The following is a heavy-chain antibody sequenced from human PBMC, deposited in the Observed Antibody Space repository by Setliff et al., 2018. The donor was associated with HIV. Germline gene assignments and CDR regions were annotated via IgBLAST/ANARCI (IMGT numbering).Heavy chain of an antibody. CDR1: GGSFSGYY. CDR2: INSSGST. D-gene: IGHD1-26*01. Sequence: PSETLSLTCAVYGGSFSGYYWSWIRQSPAKGLEWIGYINSSGSTKYNPSLKSRVTISIDTSKSQFPLRLNSVTAADTAVYYCARGGVGAALVWFDPWGQGTLVTVSS. J-gene: IGHJ5*02. V-gene: IGHV4-59*13. CDR3: ARGGVGAALVWFDP.